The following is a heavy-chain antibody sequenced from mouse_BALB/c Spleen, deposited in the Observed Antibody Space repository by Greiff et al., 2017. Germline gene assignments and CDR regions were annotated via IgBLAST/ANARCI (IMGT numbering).Heavy chain of an antibody. CDR3: ARGILSGSGYFDV. D-gene: IGHD6-1*01. Sequence: EVQRVESGGGLVKPGGSLKLSCAASGFTFSSYAMSWVRQTPEKRLEWVASISSGGSTYYPDSVKGRFTISRDNARNILYLQMSSLRSEDTAMYYCARGILSGSGYFDVWGAGTTVTVSS. CDR2: ISSGGST. V-gene: IGHV5-6-5*01. CDR1: GFTFSSYA. J-gene: IGHJ1*01.